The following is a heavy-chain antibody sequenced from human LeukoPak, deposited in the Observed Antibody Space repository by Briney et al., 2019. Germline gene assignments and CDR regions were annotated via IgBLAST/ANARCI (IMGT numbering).Heavy chain of an antibody. V-gene: IGHV1-2*02. Sequence: GASVKVSCKASGYTFTGYYMHWVRQAPGQRLEWMGGINPNSGGTNYAQKFQGRVTMTMDTSISTAYMELSRLRSDDTAVYYCAIGYTVTGLSYWGQGTLVTVSS. J-gene: IGHJ4*02. D-gene: IGHD4-11*01. CDR1: GYTFTGYY. CDR3: AIGYTVTGLSY. CDR2: INPNSGGT.